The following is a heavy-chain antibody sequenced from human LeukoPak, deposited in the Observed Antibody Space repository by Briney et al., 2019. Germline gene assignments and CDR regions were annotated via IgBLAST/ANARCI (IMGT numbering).Heavy chain of an antibody. CDR3: ARGRSGSYFDS. J-gene: IGHJ4*02. Sequence: GGSLRLSCAASGFTFSSYDMHWVRQATGKGLEWVSAISTTGDTYYPGSVKGRFTISRENAKSSLYLQINSLRAEDTAVYYCARGRSGSYFDSWGQGTLVAVSS. CDR1: GFTFSSYD. D-gene: IGHD1-26*01. V-gene: IGHV3-13*04. CDR2: ISTTGDT.